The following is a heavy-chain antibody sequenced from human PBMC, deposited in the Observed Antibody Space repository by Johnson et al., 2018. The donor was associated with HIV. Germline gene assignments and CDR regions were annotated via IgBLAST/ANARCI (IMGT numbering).Heavy chain of an antibody. CDR3: ATPRRPTDRAFDI. D-gene: IGHD1-14*01. V-gene: IGHV3-53*02. J-gene: IGHJ3*02. CDR2: IYSGGST. Sequence: VQLVETGGGLIQPGGSLRLSCAASGFTVSSNYMSWVRQAPGKGLEWVSVIYSGGSTYYAYSVKGRFTISRDNSKNTLYLQMNSLSAEDTAVYYCATPRRPTDRAFDIWGQGTMVTVSS. CDR1: GFTVSSNY.